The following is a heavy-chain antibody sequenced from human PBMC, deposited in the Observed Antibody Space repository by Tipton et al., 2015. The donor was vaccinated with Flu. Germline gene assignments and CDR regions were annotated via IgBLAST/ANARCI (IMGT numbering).Heavy chain of an antibody. CDR2: INPNSGGT. CDR3: APLRGAKGRSGYYFDY. Sequence: QLVQSGAEVKKPGASVKVSCKASGYTFTGYYMHWVRQAPGQGLEWMGRINPNSGGTNYAQKFQGRVTMTRDTSISTAYMELSRLRSDETAVYYCAPLRGAKGRSGYYFDYWGQGTLVTVSS. CDR1: GYTFTGYY. V-gene: IGHV1-2*06. J-gene: IGHJ4*02.